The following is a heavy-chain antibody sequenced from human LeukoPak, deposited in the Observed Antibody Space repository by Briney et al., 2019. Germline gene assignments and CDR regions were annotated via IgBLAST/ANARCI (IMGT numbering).Heavy chain of an antibody. CDR3: ARGPKHSGYYFDY. CDR1: GGSFSGYY. CDR2: INHSEST. Sequence: SETLSLTCTVYGGSFSGYYWSWIRQPPGKGLEWIGEINHSESTNYNPSLKSRVTISVDTSKNQFSLKLSSVTAADTAVYYCARGPKHSGYYFDYWGQGTLVTVSS. J-gene: IGHJ4*02. D-gene: IGHD1-14*01. V-gene: IGHV4-34*01.